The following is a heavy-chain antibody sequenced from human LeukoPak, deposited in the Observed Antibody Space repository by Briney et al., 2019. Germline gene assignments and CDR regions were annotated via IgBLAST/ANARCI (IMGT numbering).Heavy chain of an antibody. CDR1: GFTFSSYG. CDR3: AKDIDGSGSESIDYYYMDV. D-gene: IGHD3-10*01. CDR2: IRYDGSNK. J-gene: IGHJ6*03. Sequence: PGGSLRLSCAASGFTFSSYGMHWVRQAPGKGLEWVAFIRYDGSNKYYADSVKGRFTISRDNSKNTLYLQMNSLRAEDTAVYYCAKDIDGSGSESIDYYYMDVWGKGTTVTISS. V-gene: IGHV3-30*02.